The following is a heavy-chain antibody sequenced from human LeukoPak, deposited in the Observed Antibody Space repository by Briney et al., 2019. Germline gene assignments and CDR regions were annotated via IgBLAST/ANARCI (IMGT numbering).Heavy chain of an antibody. D-gene: IGHD6-13*01. V-gene: IGHV3-74*01. CDR3: ARPTKEGSSWYWWFDP. CDR1: GFTFSSYW. Sequence: GGSLRLSCAASGFTFSSYWMHWVRQAPGKGLVWVSRINNDGSSTSYADSVKGRFTISRDNAKNALYLQMNSLRAEDTAVYYCARPTKEGSSWYWWFDPWGQGTLVTVSS. J-gene: IGHJ5*02. CDR2: INNDGSST.